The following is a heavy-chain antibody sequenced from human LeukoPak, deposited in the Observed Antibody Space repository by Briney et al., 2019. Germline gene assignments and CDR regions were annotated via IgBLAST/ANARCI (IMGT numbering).Heavy chain of an antibody. J-gene: IGHJ4*02. CDR2: MNPNSGGT. Sequence: GASVKVSCKASGGTFSSYAISWVRQAPGQGLEWMGWMNPNSGGTNYAQKFQGRVTMTRDTSISTAYMELSRLRSDDTAVYYCVRDNSGSPGYWGQGTLVTVSS. CDR3: VRDNSGSPGY. V-gene: IGHV1-2*02. D-gene: IGHD1-26*01. CDR1: GGTFSSYA.